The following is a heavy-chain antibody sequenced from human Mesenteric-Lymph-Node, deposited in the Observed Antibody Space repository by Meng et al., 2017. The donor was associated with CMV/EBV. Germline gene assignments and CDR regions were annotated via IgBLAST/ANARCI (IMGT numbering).Heavy chain of an antibody. D-gene: IGHD6-19*01. CDR3: ARDRGIAVTQYYFGMDV. Sequence: GGSLRLSCAASGFTFSNYEMNWVRQAPGKGLEWVSLIYSGGSPYYADSVKGRFTISRDNSKNTLYLQMNSLRAEDTAVYFCARDRGIAVTQYYFGMDVWGQGTTVTVSS. V-gene: IGHV3-53*01. CDR1: GFTFSNYE. CDR2: IYSGGSP. J-gene: IGHJ6*02.